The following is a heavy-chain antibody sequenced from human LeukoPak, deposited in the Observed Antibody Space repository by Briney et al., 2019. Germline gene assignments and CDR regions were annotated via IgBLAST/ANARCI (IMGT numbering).Heavy chain of an antibody. CDR1: GYTSTGYY. D-gene: IGHD2-2*01. V-gene: IGHV1-2*02. Sequence: ASVKVSCKASGYTSTGYYMHWVRQAPGQGLEWMGWINPNSGGTNYAQKFQGRVTMTRDTSISTAYMELSRLRSDDTAVYYCARARSRGWDIVVVPAAPIDYWGQGTLVTVSS. CDR2: INPNSGGT. J-gene: IGHJ4*02. CDR3: ARARSRGWDIVVVPAAPIDY.